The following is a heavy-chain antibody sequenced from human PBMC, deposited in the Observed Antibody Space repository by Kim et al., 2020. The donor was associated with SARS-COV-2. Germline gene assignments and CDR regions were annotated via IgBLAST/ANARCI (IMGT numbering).Heavy chain of an antibody. CDR1: GGSFSGYY. J-gene: IGHJ4*02. V-gene: IGHV4-34*01. CDR3: ARDPSIAAQGGTAFDY. CDR2: INHSGST. D-gene: IGHD6-6*01. Sequence: SETLSLTCAVYGGSFSGYYWSWIRQPPGKGLEWIGEINHSGSTNYNPSLKSRVTISVDTSKNQFSLKLSSVTSADTAVYYCARDPSIAAQGGTAFDYWGQGTLVTVSS.